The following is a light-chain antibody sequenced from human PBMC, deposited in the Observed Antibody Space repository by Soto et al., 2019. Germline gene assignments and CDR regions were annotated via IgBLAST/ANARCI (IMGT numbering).Light chain of an antibody. CDR2: SND. Sequence: QSVLTQPPSASGTPGQRVTISCSGSSSNIGSKTVNWYQQLPGTAPKLLIHSNDQRPSGVPDRFSASKSGTSASLAISGLQSEDEADYYCAAWDDSLNGRVVFGGGIKLTVL. J-gene: IGLJ2*01. CDR1: SSNIGSKT. V-gene: IGLV1-44*01. CDR3: AAWDDSLNGRVV.